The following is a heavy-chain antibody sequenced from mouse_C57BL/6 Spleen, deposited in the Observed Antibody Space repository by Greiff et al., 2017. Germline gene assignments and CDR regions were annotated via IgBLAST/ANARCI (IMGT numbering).Heavy chain of an antibody. CDR1: GYAFSSSW. J-gene: IGHJ4*01. D-gene: IGHD1-1*01. CDR3: ASPTVTRAMDY. V-gene: IGHV1-82*01. CDR2: IYPGDGDT. Sequence: QVQLQQSGPELVKPGASVKISCKASGYAFSSSWMNWVKQRPGKGLEWIGRIYPGDGDTNYNGKFKGKATLTADKSSSTAYMQLSSLTSEDSAVYFYASPTVTRAMDYWGQGTSVTVSS.